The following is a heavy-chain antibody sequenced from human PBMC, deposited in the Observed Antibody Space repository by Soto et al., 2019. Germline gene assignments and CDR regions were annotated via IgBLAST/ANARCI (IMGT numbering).Heavy chain of an antibody. J-gene: IGHJ4*02. D-gene: IGHD2-2*01. CDR1: GFTFSSYA. CDR3: AKDIVPAAIYYFDY. CDR2: ISGSGGST. V-gene: IGHV3-23*01. Sequence: GGSLRLSCAASGFTFSSYAMSWVRQAPGKGLEWVSAISGSGGSTYYADSVKGRFTISRDKSKNTLYLQMNRLRAEDTAVYYCAKDIVPAAIYYFDYWGQGTLVTVSS.